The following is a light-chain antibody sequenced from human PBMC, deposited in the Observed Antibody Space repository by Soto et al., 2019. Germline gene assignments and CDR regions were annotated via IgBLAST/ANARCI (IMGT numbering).Light chain of an antibody. J-gene: IGLJ1*01. V-gene: IGLV1-40*01. CDR3: QSYDSSLSGYV. Sequence: QSVLTQPPSVSGAPGQRVTISCTGSSSNIGAGFDVHWYQQLPGTAPRLLIYANTKRPSGVPDRFSGSRSGTSISLAISGLRAEDEAEYFCQSYDSSLSGYVFGTGTKLTVL. CDR1: SSNIGAGFD. CDR2: ANT.